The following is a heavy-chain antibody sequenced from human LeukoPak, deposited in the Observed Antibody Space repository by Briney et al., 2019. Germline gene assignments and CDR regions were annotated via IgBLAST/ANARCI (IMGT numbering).Heavy chain of an antibody. J-gene: IGHJ4*02. CDR2: VRDRANSYAT. Sequence: GGSLRLSCAASGFSFSDSPMHWVRQASGKGLEWVGRVRDRANSYATGYAASVEGRFTISRDDSENTAYLQMNSLIIGDTAVYYCTRHRPQTGTFDYWGQGVLVTVSS. V-gene: IGHV3-73*01. CDR3: TRHRPQTGTFDY. D-gene: IGHD3-9*01. CDR1: GFSFSDSP.